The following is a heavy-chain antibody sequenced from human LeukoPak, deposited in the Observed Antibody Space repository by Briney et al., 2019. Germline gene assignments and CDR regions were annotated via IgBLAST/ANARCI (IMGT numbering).Heavy chain of an antibody. V-gene: IGHV3-21*01. J-gene: IGHJ4*02. D-gene: IGHD1-14*01. CDR1: GFIFSDYG. CDR3: AWYTFNFDY. CDR2: ISSSSSYI. Sequence: GGSLRLSCAASGFIFSDYGMNWVRQSPGSGLEWVSSISSSSSYIYYADSVKGRFTISRDNAKNSLYLQMNSLRAEDTAVYYCAWYTFNFDYWGQGTLVTVSS.